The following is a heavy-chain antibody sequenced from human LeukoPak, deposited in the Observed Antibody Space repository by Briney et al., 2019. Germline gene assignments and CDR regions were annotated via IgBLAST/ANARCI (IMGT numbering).Heavy chain of an antibody. CDR1: GGSISSGGYY. Sequence: SETLSLTCTVSGGSISSGGYYWSWIRQHPGKGLEWIGYIYYSGSTYYSPSLKSRVTISVDRSKNQFSLKLSSVTAADTAVYYCASGKGSSGTYQFDYWGQGTLVTVSS. CDR3: ASGKGSSGTYQFDY. V-gene: IGHV4-31*03. D-gene: IGHD3-22*01. J-gene: IGHJ4*02. CDR2: IYYSGST.